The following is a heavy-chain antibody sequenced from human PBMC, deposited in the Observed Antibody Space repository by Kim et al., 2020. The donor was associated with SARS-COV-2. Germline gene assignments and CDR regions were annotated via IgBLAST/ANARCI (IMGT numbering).Heavy chain of an antibody. CDR3: ARDQSGFSFDY. CDR2: YN. J-gene: IGHJ4*02. Sequence: YNDYAGYVKSRVMINPDTSKNQFSLQLNSVTPEDTAVYYCARDQSGFSFDYWGQGTLVTVPS. V-gene: IGHV6-1*01. D-gene: IGHD5-12*01.